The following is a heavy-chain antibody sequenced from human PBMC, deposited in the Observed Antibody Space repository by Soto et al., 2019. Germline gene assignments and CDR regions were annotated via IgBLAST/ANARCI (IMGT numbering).Heavy chain of an antibody. CDR3: ARIPAYYDILTGYWANYGMDV. J-gene: IGHJ6*02. CDR1: GFSLSTSGVG. Sequence: SGPTLVNPTETLTLTCTVSGFSLSTSGVGVGWIRQPPGKALEWLALIYWDDDKRYSPSLKTRLTISKDTSKNQVVLTMTNMEPVDTATYYCARIPAYYDILTGYWANYGMDVWGQGTTVTVSS. CDR2: IYWDDDK. V-gene: IGHV2-5*02. D-gene: IGHD3-9*01.